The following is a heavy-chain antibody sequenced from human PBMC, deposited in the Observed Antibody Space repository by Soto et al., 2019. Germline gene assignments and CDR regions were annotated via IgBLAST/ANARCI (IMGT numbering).Heavy chain of an antibody. D-gene: IGHD6-13*01. V-gene: IGHV3-30*18. CDR3: AKEGSSSWYRLFDY. CDR1: GFTFSSYG. J-gene: IGHJ4*02. Sequence: PGGSLTRSCAASGFTFSSYGMHWVRQAPGKGLEGVAVISYDGSNKYYADSVKGRFTISRDNSKNTLYLQMNSLRAADTAVYYCAKEGSSSWYRLFDYGGQGTLVNDSS. CDR2: ISYDGSNK.